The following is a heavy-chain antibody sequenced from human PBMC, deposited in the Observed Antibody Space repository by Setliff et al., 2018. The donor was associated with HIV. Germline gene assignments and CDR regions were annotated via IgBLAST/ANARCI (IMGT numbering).Heavy chain of an antibody. D-gene: IGHD3-22*01. Sequence: ASVKVSCKASGYTFTDYYIHWVRQAPGQGLEWMGWINANSGGTNYAQKFQGRVTMTRDTSISTAYMDLSRLRSDDTAVYYCARDPPDSSGTLFGCWGQGTLVTVSS. J-gene: IGHJ4*02. CDR3: ARDPPDSSGTLFGC. CDR1: GYTFTDYY. CDR2: INANSGGT. V-gene: IGHV1-2*02.